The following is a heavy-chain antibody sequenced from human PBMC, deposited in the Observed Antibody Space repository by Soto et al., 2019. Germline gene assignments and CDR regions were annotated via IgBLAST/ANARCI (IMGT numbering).Heavy chain of an antibody. Sequence: TLSLTCAISGDSVSSNSAAWNWIRQSPSGGLEWLGRTYYRSRWYNDYAVSVRSRITINPDTSKNQFSLHLNSVTPEDTAVYYCSRGLVVFGGYSSHPYHFDYWGQGTLVTVSS. CDR2: TYYRSRWYN. D-gene: IGHD2-2*01. CDR3: SRGLVVFGGYSSHPYHFDY. J-gene: IGHJ4*02. V-gene: IGHV6-1*01. CDR1: GDSVSSNSAA.